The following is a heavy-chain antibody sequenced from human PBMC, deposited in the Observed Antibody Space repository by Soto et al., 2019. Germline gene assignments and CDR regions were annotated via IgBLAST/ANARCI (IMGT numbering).Heavy chain of an antibody. CDR2: IYPGDSDT. V-gene: IGHV5-51*01. J-gene: IGHJ6*02. CDR1: GYRCTNYG. D-gene: IGHD6-6*01. Sequence: PGVSLRISCEGSGYRCTNYGSGWMGQMPGKGLEWMGIIYPGDSDTRYSPSFQGQVTISADKSISTAYLQWSSLKASDTAMYYCATQGRAARIQYYYYGMDVWGQGTTVTVSS. CDR3: ATQGRAARIQYYYYGMDV.